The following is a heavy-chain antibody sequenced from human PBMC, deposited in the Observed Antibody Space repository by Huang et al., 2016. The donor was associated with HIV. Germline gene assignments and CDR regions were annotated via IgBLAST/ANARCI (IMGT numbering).Heavy chain of an antibody. V-gene: IGHV4-34*02. D-gene: IGHD3-22*01. CDR2: IRGSGRT. CDR3: ARMFKYDSGGYWGNDAFDI. J-gene: IGHJ3*02. Sequence: QVQVQQWGAELLKPSETLSLTCAVSGGSFSGHYWTWIRQPPGRGLEWIGEIRGSGRTTYNPSLKSRVTISGDTSQSQFSLKLNSLTAADTAIYYCARMFKYDSGGYWGNDAFDIWGQGTMVTVSS. CDR1: GGSFSGHY.